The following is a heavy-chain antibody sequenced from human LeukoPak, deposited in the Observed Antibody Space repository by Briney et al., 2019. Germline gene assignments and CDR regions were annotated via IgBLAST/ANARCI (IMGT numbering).Heavy chain of an antibody. Sequence: SETLSLTCAVYGGSFSGYYWSWIRQPPGKGPEWIGEINHSGSTNYNPSLKSRVTISVDTSKNQFSLKLNSVTAADTAVYYCARDVYYYYYMDVWGKGTTVTVSS. J-gene: IGHJ6*03. CDR3: ARDVYYYYYMDV. V-gene: IGHV4-34*01. CDR1: GGSFSGYY. CDR2: INHSGST.